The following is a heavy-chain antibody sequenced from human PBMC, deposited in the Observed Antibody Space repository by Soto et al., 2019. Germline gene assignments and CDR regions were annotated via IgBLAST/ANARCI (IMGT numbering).Heavy chain of an antibody. CDR1: GYTFTSYG. CDR3: ARVALGYCSGGSCYWFDP. Sequence: QVQLVQSGAEVKKPGASVKVSCKASGYTFTSYGISWVRQAPGQGVEWMGWISAYNGNTNYAQKLQGIVTMTTDTSTTTAYMEPRSPRYDATAVYYCARVALGYCSGGSCYWFDPWGQGTLVTVSS. V-gene: IGHV1-18*01. J-gene: IGHJ5*02. D-gene: IGHD2-15*01. CDR2: ISAYNGNT.